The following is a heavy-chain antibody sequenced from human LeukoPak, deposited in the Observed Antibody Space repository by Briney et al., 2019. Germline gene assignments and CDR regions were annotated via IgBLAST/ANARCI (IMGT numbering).Heavy chain of an antibody. V-gene: IGHV3-30*18. CDR3: AKGYSGYDYAFDI. J-gene: IGHJ3*02. CDR1: GFTFSSHG. Sequence: GRSLRLTCAASGFTFSSHGIHWVRQAPGKGLEWVAVIAYDGSYKYYADSVKGRFTISRDNSKNTLYLQMNSLRAEDTAVYYCAKGYSGYDYAFDIWGQGTMVTVSS. CDR2: IAYDGSYK. D-gene: IGHD5-12*01.